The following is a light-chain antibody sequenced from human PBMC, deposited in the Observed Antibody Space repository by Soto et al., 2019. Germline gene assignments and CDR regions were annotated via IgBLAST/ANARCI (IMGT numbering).Light chain of an antibody. CDR2: GAS. J-gene: IGKJ1*01. CDR3: QQYGSSPQWT. Sequence: EIVLAQSSGTLSLSPVERAALSCRASQSVSNNYLAWYQQKPGQAPRLLIYGASSRATGIPDRFSGSGSGTDFTLTISRLEPEDFAVYYCQQYGSSPQWTFGQGTKVDIK. V-gene: IGKV3-20*01. CDR1: QSVSNNY.